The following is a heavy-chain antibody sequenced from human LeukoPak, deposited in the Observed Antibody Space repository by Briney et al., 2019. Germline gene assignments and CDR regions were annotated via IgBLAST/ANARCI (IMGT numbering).Heavy chain of an antibody. CDR3: MKASSSSPQYNWFDA. D-gene: IGHD6-6*01. V-gene: IGHV3-23*01. Sequence: PGGSLRLSCAASGFTFSTYAMSWVRQAPGKGLEWVSVVSGTGGRTYYADSVKGRFTISRDNSKNTLYLQMNSLRAEDTALYYCMKASSSSPQYNWFDAWGQGTLVTVSS. CDR2: VSGTGGRT. CDR1: GFTFSTYA. J-gene: IGHJ5*02.